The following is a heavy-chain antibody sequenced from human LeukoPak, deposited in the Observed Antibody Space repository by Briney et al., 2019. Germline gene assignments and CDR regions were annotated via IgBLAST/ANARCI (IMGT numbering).Heavy chain of an antibody. D-gene: IGHD1-26*01. Sequence: PSETLSLTCTVSGGSISSYYWSWIRQPAGKGLEWIGRIYTSGSTNYNPSLKSRVTMSLDGSRNQLSLTLTSVTAADTAIYYCSRESGAFCPFGYWGQGTLVIVPP. CDR2: IYTSGST. V-gene: IGHV4-4*07. CDR1: GGSISSYY. CDR3: SRESGAFCPFGY. J-gene: IGHJ4*02.